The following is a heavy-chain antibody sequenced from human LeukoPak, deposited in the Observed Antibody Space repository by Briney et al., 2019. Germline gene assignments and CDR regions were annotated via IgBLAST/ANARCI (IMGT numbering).Heavy chain of an antibody. Sequence: ASVKVSCKASGYTFTSYGISWVRQPPGQGLEWMGWISAYNGNTNYAQKLQGRVTMTTDTSTSTAYMELRSLRSDDTAVYYCARHPPPTYYYDSSGYYYFDYWGQGTLVTVSS. CDR3: ARHPPPTYYYDSSGYYYFDY. CDR2: ISAYNGNT. D-gene: IGHD3-22*01. V-gene: IGHV1-18*01. J-gene: IGHJ4*02. CDR1: GYTFTSYG.